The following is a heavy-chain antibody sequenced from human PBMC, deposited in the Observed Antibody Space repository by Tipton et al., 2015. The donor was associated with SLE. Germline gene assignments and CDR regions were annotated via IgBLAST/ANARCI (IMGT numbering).Heavy chain of an antibody. V-gene: IGHV4-34*01. J-gene: IGHJ4*02. Sequence: TLSLTCAVYVGSFSDYYWNWIRQPPGKGLEWIGEIHHSGTTNHNPSLKSRVTISIDTSKNQFSLKLRSVTAADTAVYYCAGDVADSDSTGIPGDFWGQGTLVTVSS. D-gene: IGHD2-8*02. CDR1: VGSFSDYY. CDR3: AGDVADSDSTGIPGDF. CDR2: IHHSGTT.